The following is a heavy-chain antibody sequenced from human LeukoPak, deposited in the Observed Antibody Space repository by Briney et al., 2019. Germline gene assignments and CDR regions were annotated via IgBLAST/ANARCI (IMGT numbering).Heavy chain of an antibody. J-gene: IGHJ4*02. CDR1: GSTFSDHY. CDR3: AGALMVAAFDY. CDR2: ISSSGSTI. D-gene: IGHD2-15*01. V-gene: IGHV3-11*01. Sequence: GGSLRPSCAASGSTFSDHYMSWIRQAPGKGLEWVSYISSSGSTIYYADSVRGRVTVSRDNANNSLTLQMNSLRVDDTAAYYCAGALMVAAFDYWGPGTLVSVSS.